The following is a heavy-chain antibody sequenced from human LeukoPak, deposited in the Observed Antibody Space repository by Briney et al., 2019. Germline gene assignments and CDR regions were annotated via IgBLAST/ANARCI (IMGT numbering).Heavy chain of an antibody. CDR2: ISYDGSNK. CDR3: AFGGTAFDY. D-gene: IGHD3-10*01. Sequence: GGSLRLSCAASGFTFSSYGMHWVRQAPGKGLEWVAVISYDGSNKYYADSVKGRFTISRDNSKNTLYLRMNSLRAEDTAVYYCAFGGTAFDYWGQGTLVTVSS. CDR1: GFTFSSYG. V-gene: IGHV3-30*03. J-gene: IGHJ4*02.